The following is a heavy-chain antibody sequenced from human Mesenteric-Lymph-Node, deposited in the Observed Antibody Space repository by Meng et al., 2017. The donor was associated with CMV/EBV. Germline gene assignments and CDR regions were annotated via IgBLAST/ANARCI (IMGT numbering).Heavy chain of an antibody. CDR2: INHSGST. D-gene: IGHD3-10*01. V-gene: IGHV4-34*01. J-gene: IGHJ4*02. CDR3: ARAGRMVRGVIRLRPFDY. CDR1: SCSGYY. Sequence: SCSGYYLSWIRQPPGKGLEWIGEINHSGSTNYNPSLKSRVTISVDTSKNQFSLKLSSVTAADTAVYYCARAGRMVRGVIRLRPFDYWGQGTLVTVSS.